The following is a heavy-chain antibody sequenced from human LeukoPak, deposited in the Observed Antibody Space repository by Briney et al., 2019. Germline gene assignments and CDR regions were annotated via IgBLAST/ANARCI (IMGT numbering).Heavy chain of an antibody. J-gene: IGHJ5*02. CDR1: GGSISSGSYY. CDR2: IYTSGST. CDR3: ARDSVYVYDFWSGCPTNWFDP. D-gene: IGHD3-3*01. V-gene: IGHV4-61*02. Sequence: SQTLSLTCTVSGGSISSGSYYWSWIRQPAGKGLEWIGRIYTSGSTNYNPSLKSRVTISVDTSKNQFSLKLSSVTAADTAVYYCARDSVYVYDFWSGCPTNWFDPWGQGTLVTVSS.